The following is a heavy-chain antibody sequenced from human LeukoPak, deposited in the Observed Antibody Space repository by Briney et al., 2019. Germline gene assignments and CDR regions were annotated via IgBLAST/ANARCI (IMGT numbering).Heavy chain of an antibody. CDR1: GFTFSVHW. J-gene: IGHJ6*02. CDR2: MRYDGNEE. D-gene: IGHD3-22*01. Sequence: GGSLRLSCGASGFTFSVHWVSCVRQSPRKGLEGVANMRYDGNEEVFVDSVKGRFTICRDNAGNSLFLQMDSLRVEDTAVYYCERHIRVVVASTACHPMDVWGQGTTVTVSS. V-gene: IGHV3-7*01. CDR3: ERHIRVVVASTACHPMDV.